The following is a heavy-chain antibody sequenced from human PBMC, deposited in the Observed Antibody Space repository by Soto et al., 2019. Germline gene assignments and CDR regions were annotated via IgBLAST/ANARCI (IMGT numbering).Heavy chain of an antibody. V-gene: IGHV3-30*18. CDR2: ISDDGSNK. J-gene: IGHJ6*02. CDR1: GFTFSSYG. Sequence: QVQLVESGGGVVQPGRSLRLSCAASGFTFSSYGMHWVRQAPGKGLEWVAVISDDGSNKYYADSVKGRFTISRDNSKNTLYLQINSLRAEDTVVYYWAKDLLRPGRAYGMDVWGQGTTVTVSS. D-gene: IGHD1-26*01. CDR3: AKDLLRPGRAYGMDV.